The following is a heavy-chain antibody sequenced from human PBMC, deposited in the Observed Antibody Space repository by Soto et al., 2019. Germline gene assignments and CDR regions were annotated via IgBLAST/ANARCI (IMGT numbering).Heavy chain of an antibody. CDR2: IIPIFGTA. V-gene: IGHV1-69*12. CDR3: ARDRGPSMGYYPYWFGP. D-gene: IGHD3-22*01. J-gene: IGHJ5*02. CDR1: GGTFSSYA. Sequence: QVQLVQSGAEVKKPGSSVKVSCKASGGTFSSYAISWVRQAPGQGLEWMGEIIPIFGTANSAQKFQGRVTITADESTSTAYMELRSRRSEDTAVYYCARDRGPSMGYYPYWFGPWGQGTLVTVSS.